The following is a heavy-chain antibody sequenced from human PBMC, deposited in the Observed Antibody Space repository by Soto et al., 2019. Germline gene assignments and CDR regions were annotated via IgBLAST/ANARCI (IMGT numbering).Heavy chain of an antibody. Sequence: SETLSLTCTVSGGSISSGDYYWSWIRQTPGKGLEWIGHIFYSGTTYYNPSLKSRLTISVDTSKNHSSLRLTSVTAADTAVYYCARDLWVEPELYYYGMDVWGQGTTVTVSS. D-gene: IGHD1-1*01. CDR3: ARDLWVEPELYYYGMDV. CDR1: GGSISSGDYY. V-gene: IGHV4-30-4*01. CDR2: IFYSGTT. J-gene: IGHJ6*02.